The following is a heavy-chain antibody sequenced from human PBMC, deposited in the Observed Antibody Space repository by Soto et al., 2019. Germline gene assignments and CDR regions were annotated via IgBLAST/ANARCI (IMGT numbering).Heavy chain of an antibody. V-gene: IGHV1-46*03. J-gene: IGHJ4*02. CDR3: ARRHSSSAFDY. CDR1: GYTFSSCY. D-gene: IGHD6-13*01. Sequence: GASVKVSCKASGYTFSSCYMHWVRQAPGQGLEYMGRINPSGGSTNYAQKFQGRVTMTRDTSTSTVYMELNSLISEDTAVYYCARRHSSSAFDYWGQGTLVTVSS. CDR2: INPSGGST.